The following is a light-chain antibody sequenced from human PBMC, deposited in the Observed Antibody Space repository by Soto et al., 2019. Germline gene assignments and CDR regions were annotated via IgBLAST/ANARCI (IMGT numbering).Light chain of an antibody. CDR3: CSYAGSYPLV. CDR1: SSDVGGYHY. CDR2: DVS. Sequence: QSALTQPRSVSGSPGQSVTISCTGTSSDVGGYHYISWYQQHPGKAPQLMIYDVSKRPSGVPGRFAGSKAGNTASLTIAGLQAEDEADYYCCSYAGSYPLVFGGGTKLTVL. J-gene: IGLJ2*01. V-gene: IGLV2-11*01.